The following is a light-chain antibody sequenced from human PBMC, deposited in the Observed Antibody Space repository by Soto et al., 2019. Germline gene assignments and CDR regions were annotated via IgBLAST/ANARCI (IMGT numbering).Light chain of an antibody. Sequence: QSVLHPPASVSGSPGQSITISCTGTSSDVGGYNYVSWYQQHPGKAPKLMIYEVSNRPSGVSNRFSGSKSGNTASLTISGLQAEDEADYYCSSYTSSSTLVFGTGTKVTAL. CDR3: SSYTSSSTLV. V-gene: IGLV2-14*01. J-gene: IGLJ1*01. CDR1: SSDVGGYNY. CDR2: EVS.